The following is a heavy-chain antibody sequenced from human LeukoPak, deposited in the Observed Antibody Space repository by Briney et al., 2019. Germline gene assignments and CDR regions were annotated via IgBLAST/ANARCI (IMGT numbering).Heavy chain of an antibody. CDR1: GASIHNNY. D-gene: IGHD2-15*01. J-gene: IGHJ3*02. CDR3: ARELLGAFDI. CDR2: TSTSEST. Sequence: SETLSLTCTASGASIHNNYWSWIRQPPGQGLEWIGYTSTSESTNYNPSLKSRVTISVDTSKKEFSLKLTSITAADTAVYYCARELLGAFDIWGQGAMVSVSS. V-gene: IGHV4-4*09.